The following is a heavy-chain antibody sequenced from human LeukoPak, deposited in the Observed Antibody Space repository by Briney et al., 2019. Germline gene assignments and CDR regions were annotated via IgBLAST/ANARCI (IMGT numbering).Heavy chain of an antibody. Sequence: SVKVSCKASGGTFSSYAISWVRHAPGQGLEWVGRIIPIFGTANYAQKFQGRVTITTDESTCTASMELSSLRSEDTAVYYCARDYRNYGGYFDYWGQGTLVTVSS. CDR2: IIPIFGTA. J-gene: IGHJ4*02. D-gene: IGHD4-11*01. CDR1: GGTFSSYA. V-gene: IGHV1-69*05. CDR3: ARDYRNYGGYFDY.